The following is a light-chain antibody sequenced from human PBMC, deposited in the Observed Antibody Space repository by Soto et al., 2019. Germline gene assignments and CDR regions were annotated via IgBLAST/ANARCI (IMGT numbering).Light chain of an antibody. CDR2: RNN. V-gene: IGLV1-47*01. Sequence: QSLLTQPPSTSGTPGQRGTISCSGSSSKIGSNYVYWYQQLPGTAPKLLIYRNNQRPSGVPDRFSGSKSGTSASLAISGLRSEDEADYYCAAWDDSLSGYVFGTGTKVTVL. CDR1: SSKIGSNY. J-gene: IGLJ1*01. CDR3: AAWDDSLSGYV.